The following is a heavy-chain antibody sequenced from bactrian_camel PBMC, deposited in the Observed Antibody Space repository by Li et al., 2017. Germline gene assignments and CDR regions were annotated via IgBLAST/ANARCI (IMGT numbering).Heavy chain of an antibody. CDR2: IDSDGGT. D-gene: IGHD2*01. CDR1: TYTYNNAC. J-gene: IGHJ4*01. V-gene: IGHV3S53*01. Sequence: HVQLVESGGGSVQTGGSLRLTCAATTYTYNNACMGWYRQAPGKPREGIAAIDSDGGTSYADSVKGRFTISKDNAKNTLYLQMNSLKPEDTAMYYCVARTRRVSWTTCDPRGIFPSEAGGPRSPSP.